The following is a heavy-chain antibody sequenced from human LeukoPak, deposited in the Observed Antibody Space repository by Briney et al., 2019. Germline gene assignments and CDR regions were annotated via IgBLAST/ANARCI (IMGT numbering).Heavy chain of an antibody. V-gene: IGHV4-34*01. CDR1: GGSFSGYY. CDR2: INHSGST. CDR3: ARGRFLECLGDWFDP. J-gene: IGHJ5*02. D-gene: IGHD3-3*01. Sequence: SETLSLTCAVYGGSFSGYYWSWIRQPPGKGLEWIGEINHSGSTNYNPSLKSRVTISVDTSKNQFSLKLSSVTAADTAVYYCARGRFLECLGDWFDPWGQGTLVTVSS.